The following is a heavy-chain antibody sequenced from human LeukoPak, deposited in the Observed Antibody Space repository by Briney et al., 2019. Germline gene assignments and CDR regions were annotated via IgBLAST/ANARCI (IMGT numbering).Heavy chain of an antibody. D-gene: IGHD3-22*01. Sequence: SQTLSLTCTVSGGSISSGGYYWSWIRQHPGKGLEWIGYIYYSGSTYYNPSLKSRVTISVDTSKNQFSLKLSSVTAADTAVYYCASVFYDSSGYLYFDYWGQGTLVTVSS. CDR3: ASVFYDSSGYLYFDY. J-gene: IGHJ4*02. CDR1: GGSISSGGYY. CDR2: IYYSGST. V-gene: IGHV4-31*03.